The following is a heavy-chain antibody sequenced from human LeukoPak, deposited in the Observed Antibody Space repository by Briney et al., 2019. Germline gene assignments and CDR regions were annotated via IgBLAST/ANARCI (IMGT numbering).Heavy chain of an antibody. D-gene: IGHD2-15*01. V-gene: IGHV3-23*01. J-gene: IGHJ4*02. Sequence: GGSLRLSCAASGFTFSSYAMSWVRQAPGKGLEWVSAISGSGGSTYYADSVKGRFTISRDNSKNTLYLQMNSLRAEDTAAYYCARRYCSGGSCYDFDYWGQGTLATVSS. CDR3: ARRYCSGGSCYDFDY. CDR2: ISGSGGST. CDR1: GFTFSSYA.